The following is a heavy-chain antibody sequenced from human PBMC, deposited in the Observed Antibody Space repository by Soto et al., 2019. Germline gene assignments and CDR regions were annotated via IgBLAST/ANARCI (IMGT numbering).Heavy chain of an antibody. J-gene: IGHJ6*02. Sequence: GGSLRLSCAASGFTFSSYGIHCFRQAPCKGLEWVAVISYDGSNRYYADSVKGRFTISRDNSKNTLYLQMNSLRAEDTAVYYCAKDWGATYGMDVWGQGTTVTVSS. D-gene: IGHD1-26*01. CDR3: AKDWGATYGMDV. V-gene: IGHV3-30*18. CDR1: GFTFSSYG. CDR2: ISYDGSNR.